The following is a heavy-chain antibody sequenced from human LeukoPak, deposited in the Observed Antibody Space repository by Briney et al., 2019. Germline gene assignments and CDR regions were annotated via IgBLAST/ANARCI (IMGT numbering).Heavy chain of an antibody. CDR3: ARGRSGYHFDY. Sequence: PGGSLRLSCTASRFTFSSYSMNWVRQAPGKGLEWVSYISSSSSTIYYADSVKGRFTISRDNAKNSPYLQMNSLRAEDTAVYYCARGRSGYHFDYWGQGTLVTVSS. V-gene: IGHV3-48*01. J-gene: IGHJ4*02. CDR2: ISSSSSTI. CDR1: RFTFSSYS. D-gene: IGHD3-16*02.